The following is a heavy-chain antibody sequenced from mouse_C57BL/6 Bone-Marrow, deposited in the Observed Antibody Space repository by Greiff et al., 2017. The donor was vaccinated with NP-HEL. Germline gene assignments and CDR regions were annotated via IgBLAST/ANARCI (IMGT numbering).Heavy chain of an antibody. D-gene: IGHD2-4*01. J-gene: IGHJ4*01. CDR1: GFTFTDYY. CDR2: IRNKANGYTI. V-gene: IGHV7-3*01. CDR3: ARSIYYDYADDPFYGMDY. Sequence: EVKLVESGGGLVQPGGSLSLSCAASGFTFTDYYMSWVRQPPGKALEWVGFIRNKANGYTIEYSASVKGRFTISRDISQSILYLQMNALRAEDSATYYCARSIYYDYADDPFYGMDYWGQGTSVTVSS.